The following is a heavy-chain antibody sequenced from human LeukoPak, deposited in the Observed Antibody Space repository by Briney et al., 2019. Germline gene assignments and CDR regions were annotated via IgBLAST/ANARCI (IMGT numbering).Heavy chain of an antibody. J-gene: IGHJ5*02. CDR3: ARAPGRYDSSGYGLWFDP. V-gene: IGHV4-31*03. Sequence: SETLSLTCTVSGGSISSGGYYWSWIRQHPGKGLEWLGYIYYSGSTYYNPSLKSRVTISVDTSKNQFSLKLSSVTAADTAVYYCARAPGRYDSSGYGLWFDPWCQGTLVTVSS. CDR1: GGSISSGGYY. CDR2: IYYSGST. D-gene: IGHD3-22*01.